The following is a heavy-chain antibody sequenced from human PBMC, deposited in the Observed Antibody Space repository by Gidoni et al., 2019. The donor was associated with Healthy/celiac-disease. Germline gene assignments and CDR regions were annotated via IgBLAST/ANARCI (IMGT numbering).Heavy chain of an antibody. Sequence: QVQLQQWGAGLLKPSETLSLTCAVYGGSFSGYYWSWIRQPPGKGLEWIGEINHSGSTNYNPSLKSRVTISVDTSKNQFSLKLSSVTAADTAVYYCARGFPRLIAVAGTRWFDPWGQGTLVTVSS. J-gene: IGHJ5*02. V-gene: IGHV4-34*01. D-gene: IGHD6-19*01. CDR2: INHSGST. CDR3: ARGFPRLIAVAGTRWFDP. CDR1: GGSFSGYY.